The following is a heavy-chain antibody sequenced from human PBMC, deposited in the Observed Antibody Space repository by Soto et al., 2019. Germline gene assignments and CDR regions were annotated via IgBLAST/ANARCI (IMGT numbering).Heavy chain of an antibody. CDR3: ARYIRYNWNYVRYNWFDP. V-gene: IGHV1-69*06. D-gene: IGHD1-7*01. Sequence: QVQLVQSGAEVKKPGSSVKVSCKASGGTFSSYAISWVRQAPGQGLEWMGGIIPIFGTANYAQKFQGRVTITADKSTSTAYMELSSVRSEDTAVYYCARYIRYNWNYVRYNWFDPWGKGTLVTVSS. J-gene: IGHJ5*02. CDR2: IIPIFGTA. CDR1: GGTFSSYA.